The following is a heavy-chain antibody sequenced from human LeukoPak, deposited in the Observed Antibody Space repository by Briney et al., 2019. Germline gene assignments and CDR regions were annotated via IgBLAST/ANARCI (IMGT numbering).Heavy chain of an antibody. CDR1: GYTFTKNA. D-gene: IGHD5-12*01. J-gene: IGHJ5*02. CDR2: INAANGNI. V-gene: IGHV1-3*01. Sequence: ASVNVSCTASGYTFTKNAIHWVRQAPGQRLEWMGWINAANGNIKYSEKFQGRVTITRDTSASAVYMELGSLSSEDTAVYYCARDLLGYKNWFDPWGQGTLVTVSS. CDR3: ARDLLGYKNWFDP.